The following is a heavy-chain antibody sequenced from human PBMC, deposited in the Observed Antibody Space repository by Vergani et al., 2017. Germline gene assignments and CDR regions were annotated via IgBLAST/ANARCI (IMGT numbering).Heavy chain of an antibody. V-gene: IGHV4-34*01. D-gene: IGHD2-15*01. CDR1: GGSFSGYY. J-gene: IGHJ6*02. CDR3: ARHLGWGLVVVAATPWYYYYGMDV. Sequence: QVQLQQWGAGLLKPSETLSLTCAVSGGSFSGYYWSWIRQPPGKGLECIGEINHSGSTNYNPSLKSRVTISVDTSKNQFSLKLSSVTAADTAVYYCARHLGWGLVVVAATPWYYYYGMDVWGQGTTVTVSS. CDR2: INHSGST.